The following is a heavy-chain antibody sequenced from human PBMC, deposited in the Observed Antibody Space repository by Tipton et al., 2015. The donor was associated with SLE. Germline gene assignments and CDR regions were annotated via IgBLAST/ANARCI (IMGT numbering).Heavy chain of an antibody. CDR1: GFTFSSHA. CDR3: ARDSFWSGYYYYYYYMDV. CDR2: IWDDGSDK. V-gene: IGHV3-33*08. D-gene: IGHD3-3*01. J-gene: IGHJ6*03. Sequence: SLRLSCTASGFTFSSHAMHWVRQAPGKGLEWVAVIWDDGSDKYYTDSVKGRFTISRDNSKNTLFLQMNRLRPEDTAVYYCARDSFWSGYYYYYYYMDVWGKGTTVTVSS.